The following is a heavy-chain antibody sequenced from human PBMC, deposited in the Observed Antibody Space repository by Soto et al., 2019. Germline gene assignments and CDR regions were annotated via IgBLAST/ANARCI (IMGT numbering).Heavy chain of an antibody. Sequence: GGSLRLSCAASGFTFSSYAMSWVRQAPGKGLEWVSAISGSGGSTYYADSVKGRFTISRDNSKNTLYLQMNSLRAEDTAVYYCAACITMVRGVIIPRSGGMDVWGQGTTVTVSS. D-gene: IGHD3-10*01. J-gene: IGHJ6*02. V-gene: IGHV3-23*01. CDR3: AACITMVRGVIIPRSGGMDV. CDR2: ISGSGGST. CDR1: GFTFSSYA.